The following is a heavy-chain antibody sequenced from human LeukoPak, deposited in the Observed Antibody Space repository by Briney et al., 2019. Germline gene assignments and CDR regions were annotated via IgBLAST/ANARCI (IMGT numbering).Heavy chain of an antibody. V-gene: IGHV1-46*01. J-gene: IGHJ4*02. CDR1: GYTFTSYY. D-gene: IGHD5-18*01. CDR2: INPSGGST. Sequence: ASVKVSCKASGYTFTSYYMHWVRQAPGQGLEWMGIINPSGGSTSYAQKFQGRVTMTRDMSTSTVYMELSSLRSGDTAVYYCARDGSVDTAMVEGTFDYWGQGTLVTVSS. CDR3: ARDGSVDTAMVEGTFDY.